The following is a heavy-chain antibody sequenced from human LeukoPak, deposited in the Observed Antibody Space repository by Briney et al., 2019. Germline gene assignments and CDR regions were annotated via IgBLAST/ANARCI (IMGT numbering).Heavy chain of an antibody. J-gene: IGHJ4*02. CDR3: ARLFSYDSSGYPNN. Sequence: GGSLRLSCAAPGFTFDDYGMSWVRQAPGKGLEWVSGINWNGGSTGYADSVKGRFTISRDNAKNSLYLQMNSLRAEDTALYYCARLFSYDSSGYPNNWGQGTLVTVSS. CDR2: INWNGGST. D-gene: IGHD3-22*01. CDR1: GFTFDDYG. V-gene: IGHV3-20*04.